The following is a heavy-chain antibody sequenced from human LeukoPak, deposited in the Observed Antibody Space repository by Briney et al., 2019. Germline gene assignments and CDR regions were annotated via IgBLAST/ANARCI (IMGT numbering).Heavy chain of an antibody. CDR2: ISSSGSTI. CDR1: GFTFSSYE. D-gene: IGHD1-26*01. CDR3: ARERRSRSGSYRDAFDI. V-gene: IGHV3-48*03. J-gene: IGHJ3*02. Sequence: GGSLRLSCAASGFTFSSYEMNWVRQAPGKGLEWVSYISSSGSTIYYADSVKGRFTISRDNAKNSLYLQMNSLRAEDTAVYYCARERRSRSGSYRDAFDIWGQGTMVTVSS.